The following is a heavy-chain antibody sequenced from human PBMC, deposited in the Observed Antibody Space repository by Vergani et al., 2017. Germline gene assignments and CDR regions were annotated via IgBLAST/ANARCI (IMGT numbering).Heavy chain of an antibody. V-gene: IGHV1-69*02. CDR3: ARCGGNSPYYYYMDV. J-gene: IGHJ6*03. CDR2: IIPILGIA. D-gene: IGHD4-23*01. CDR1: GGTFSSYT. Sequence: QVQLVQSGAEVKKPGSSVKVSCKASGGTFSSYTISWVRQAPGQGLEWMGRIIPILGIANYAQKFQGRVTITADESTSTAYMELSSLRSEDTAVYYCARCGGNSPYYYYMDVWGKGTTVTVSS.